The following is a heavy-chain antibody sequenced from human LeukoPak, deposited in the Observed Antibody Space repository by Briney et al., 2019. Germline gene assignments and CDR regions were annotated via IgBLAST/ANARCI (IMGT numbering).Heavy chain of an antibody. D-gene: IGHD1-26*01. Sequence: GGSLRLSCAASGFTFSSYWMSWVRQAPGKGLEWVANIKQDGSEKYYVDSVKGRFTISRDNSKDTVFLQMNSLTVDDTAVYYCARLVGGTTGATDYWGQGSLVSVS. CDR2: IKQDGSEK. CDR3: ARLVGGTTGATDY. CDR1: GFTFSSYW. V-gene: IGHV3-7*01. J-gene: IGHJ4*02.